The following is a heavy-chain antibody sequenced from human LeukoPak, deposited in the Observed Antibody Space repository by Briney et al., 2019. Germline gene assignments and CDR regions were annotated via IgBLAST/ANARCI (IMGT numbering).Heavy chain of an antibody. D-gene: IGHD6-13*01. Sequence: ASVKVSCKASGYTFTSYAMHWVRQAPGQRLEWMGWINAGNGNTKYSQEFQGRVTITRDTSASTAYMELSSLRSEDMAVYYCARGRIAAAGTAVYAFDIWGQGTMVTVSS. CDR2: INAGNGNT. CDR1: GYTFTSYA. CDR3: ARGRIAAAGTAVYAFDI. J-gene: IGHJ3*02. V-gene: IGHV1-3*03.